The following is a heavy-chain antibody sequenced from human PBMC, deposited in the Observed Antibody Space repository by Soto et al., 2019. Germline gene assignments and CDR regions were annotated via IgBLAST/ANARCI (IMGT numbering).Heavy chain of an antibody. D-gene: IGHD3-10*01. V-gene: IGHV1-18*01. CDR2: ISAHNGNT. CDR1: GYAFTTYG. J-gene: IGHJ4*02. Sequence: QVHLVQSGAEVKKPGASVKVSCKGSGYAFTTYGITWVRQAPGQGLEWMGWISAHNGNTNYAQKLQGRVTVTRDPSTSPAYMELRSLRSDDTAVYYCARGRYGEYWGQGALVTVSS. CDR3: ARGRYGEY.